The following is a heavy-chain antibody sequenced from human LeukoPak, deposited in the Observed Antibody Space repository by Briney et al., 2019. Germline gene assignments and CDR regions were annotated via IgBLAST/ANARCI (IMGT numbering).Heavy chain of an antibody. V-gene: IGHV4-31*03. CDR2: IYYSGST. D-gene: IGHD3-22*01. J-gene: IGHJ4*02. Sequence: PSETLSLTCTVSGGSISSGGYYWSWIRQHPGKGLEWIGYIYYSGSTYYNPSLKSRVTISVDTSKNQFSLKLSSVTAADTAVYYCARVVVVVIDPFFDYWGQGTLVTVSS. CDR3: ARVVVVVIDPFFDY. CDR1: GGSISSGGYY.